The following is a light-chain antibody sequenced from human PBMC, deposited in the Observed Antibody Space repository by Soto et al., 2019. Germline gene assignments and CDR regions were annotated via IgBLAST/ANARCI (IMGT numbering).Light chain of an antibody. V-gene: IGKV3-15*01. J-gene: IGKJ4*01. CDR3: QQYNNWQGT. CDR1: QSVSSN. Sequence: EIVMTQSPATLSVSPGERATLSCRASQSVSSNLAWYQQKPGQAPRLLIYGASTRATGIPARFSGSGSGTDFTLTISSLQSEDFAVYYCQQYNNWQGTFGGGTKVEIK. CDR2: GAS.